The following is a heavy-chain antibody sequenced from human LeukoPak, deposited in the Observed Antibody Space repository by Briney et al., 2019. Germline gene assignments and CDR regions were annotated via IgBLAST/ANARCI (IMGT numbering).Heavy chain of an antibody. Sequence: GRSLRLSCAASGFTFSSYWMSWVRQAPGKGLEWVANIKQDGSEKYYVDSVKGRFTISRDNAKNSLYLQMNSLRDEDTAVYYCAGVGTTRFDYWGQGTLVTVSS. J-gene: IGHJ4*02. CDR3: AGVGTTRFDY. CDR1: GFTFSSYW. CDR2: IKQDGSEK. D-gene: IGHD1-26*01. V-gene: IGHV3-7*02.